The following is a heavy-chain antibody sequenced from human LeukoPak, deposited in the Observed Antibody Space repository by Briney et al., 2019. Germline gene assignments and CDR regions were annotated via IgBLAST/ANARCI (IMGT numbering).Heavy chain of an antibody. Sequence: PGGSLRLSCAASGFSFSAYWMSWVRQAPGKGLEWVANIKVDGTERYYVDSVKGRFTISRDNAKNSLSLRMSGLRAEDTAVYYCARDWNGSGTAFDHWGQGTLVTVSS. V-gene: IGHV3-7*05. D-gene: IGHD1-1*01. CDR2: IKVDGTER. J-gene: IGHJ4*02. CDR3: ARDWNGSGTAFDH. CDR1: GFSFSAYW.